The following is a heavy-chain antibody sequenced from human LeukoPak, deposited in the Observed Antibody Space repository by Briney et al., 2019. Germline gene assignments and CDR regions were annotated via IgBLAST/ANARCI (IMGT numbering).Heavy chain of an antibody. Sequence: SETLSLTCTVSSGSMSSSTYYWGWIRQPPGKGLERIGSIYYSGSTYYNPSLKSRVTISVDTSKNQFSLKLNSVTAADTAVYYRARPYISGWYNSGLLDYWGQGALVTVSS. V-gene: IGHV4-39*01. J-gene: IGHJ4*01. D-gene: IGHD6-13*01. CDR3: ARPYISGWYNSGLLDY. CDR2: IYYSGST. CDR1: SGSMSSSTYY.